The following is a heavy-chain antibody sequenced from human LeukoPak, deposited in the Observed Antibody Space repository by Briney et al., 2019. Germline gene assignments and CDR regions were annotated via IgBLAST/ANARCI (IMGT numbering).Heavy chain of an antibody. J-gene: IGHJ3*02. CDR1: GYTFTSYG. D-gene: IGHD6-25*01. CDR3: ASSVISGAANDFDM. Sequence: ASVKVSCKASGYTFTSYGISWVRQAPGQGLEWMGWINTYNGNTNYAQKLQGRVTMTRDTSTSTAYMELRSLRSDDTAVYYCASSVISGAANDFDMWGQGTMVTVSS. CDR2: INTYNGNT. V-gene: IGHV1-18*01.